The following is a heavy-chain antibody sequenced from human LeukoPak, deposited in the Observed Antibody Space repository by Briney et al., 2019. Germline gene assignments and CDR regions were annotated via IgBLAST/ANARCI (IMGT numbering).Heavy chain of an antibody. CDR2: ISGSGGST. V-gene: IGHV3-23*01. CDR1: GFIFSNFW. Sequence: GGSLRLSCEASGFIFSNFWMSWVRQAPGKGLEWVSAISGSGGSTYYADSVKGRFTISRDNSKNTLYLQMNSLRAEDTAVYYCAKFSPRQLTFDYWGQGTLVTVSS. J-gene: IGHJ4*02. D-gene: IGHD1-1*01. CDR3: AKFSPRQLTFDY.